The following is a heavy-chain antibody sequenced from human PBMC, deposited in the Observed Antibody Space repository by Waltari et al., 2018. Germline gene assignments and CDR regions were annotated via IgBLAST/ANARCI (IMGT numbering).Heavy chain of an antibody. CDR1: GFPFSNYA. CDR2: ISGSDDS. V-gene: IGHV3-23*04. D-gene: IGHD5-18*01. J-gene: IGHJ4*02. Sequence: EVQLVESGGDLIQPGGSLRLSCVASGFPFSNYAMNWVRQAPGKGLEWVSAISGSDDSYYADSVRGRFTISRDNSKNTLFLQMNSLRAEDTAVYYCASRYGWPSNDYWGQGTLVTVSS. CDR3: ASRYGWPSNDY.